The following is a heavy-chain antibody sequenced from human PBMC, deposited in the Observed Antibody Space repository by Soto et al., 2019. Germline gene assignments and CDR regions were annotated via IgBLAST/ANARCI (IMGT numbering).Heavy chain of an antibody. D-gene: IGHD4-17*01. CDR2: IKNKADGGTT. V-gene: IGHV3-15*01. Sequence: EVQLVESGGDLVKPGGCLRLSCAASGITFTNAWMSWVGQAPGKGLEWVGRIKNKADGGTTDYAAPVRGRFTISRDDAKNTLFLQMNSLETEDTAVYYCTTDPGDYEDFWGQGTLVTVSS. J-gene: IGHJ4*02. CDR1: GITFTNAW. CDR3: TTDPGDYEDF.